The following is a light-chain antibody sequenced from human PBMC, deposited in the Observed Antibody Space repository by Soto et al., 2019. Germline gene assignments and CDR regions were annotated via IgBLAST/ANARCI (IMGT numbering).Light chain of an antibody. CDR2: GAS. CDR3: LQDYSYPRT. CDR1: QGIRTE. Sequence: AIQMTQSTSSLSASVGDRVTITCRSSQGIRTELAWYQQKPGKAPKLLIYGASSLQSEVPSRFSGSGSGTDFTLAISSLQPEDFATYYCLQDYSYPRTFGQGTEV. J-gene: IGKJ1*01. V-gene: IGKV1-6*01.